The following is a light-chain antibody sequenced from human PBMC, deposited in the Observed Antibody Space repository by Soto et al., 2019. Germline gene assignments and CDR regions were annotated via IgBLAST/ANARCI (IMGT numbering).Light chain of an antibody. Sequence: EVVMTQSPATVSVSPGEGVTLSCRASQTISNDLAWYQQKPGQAPRLLIYGASTRATGVPARFSGGGSGTEFTLTISSLQSEDFAFYYCHQHNKWPPVTFGGGTKVEIK. CDR3: HQHNKWPPVT. CDR1: QTISND. J-gene: IGKJ4*01. CDR2: GAS. V-gene: IGKV3-15*01.